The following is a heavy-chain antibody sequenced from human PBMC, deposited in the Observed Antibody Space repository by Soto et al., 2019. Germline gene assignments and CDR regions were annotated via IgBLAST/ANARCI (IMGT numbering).Heavy chain of an antibody. CDR1: GGTXXSYA. D-gene: IGHD2-2*01. CDR3: ARSQGSSTSLEIYYYYYYGMDV. V-gene: IGHV1-69*01. J-gene: IGHJ6*02. CDR2: IIPISDTT. Sequence: SGGTXXSYAISWVRQAPGQGLEWMGGIIPISDTTNYAQKFQGRVTITADESTSTAYMELSSLRSEDTAVYYCARSQGSSTSLEIYYYYYYGMDVWGQGTTVTVSS.